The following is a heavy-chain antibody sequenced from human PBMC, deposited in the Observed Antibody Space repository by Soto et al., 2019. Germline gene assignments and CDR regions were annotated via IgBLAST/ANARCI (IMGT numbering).Heavy chain of an antibody. Sequence: GTLTLACTVSGGSFNSGIYYWSWIRPPPGKGLEWIGYIYYSGSTNYNPSLKSRVTISVDTSKNQFSLKLSSVTAADTAVYYCARAYSGSDFDYWGQGTLVTVSS. CDR3: ARAYSGSDFDY. CDR1: GGSFNSGIYY. D-gene: IGHD1-26*01. CDR2: IYYSGST. V-gene: IGHV4-61*01. J-gene: IGHJ4*02.